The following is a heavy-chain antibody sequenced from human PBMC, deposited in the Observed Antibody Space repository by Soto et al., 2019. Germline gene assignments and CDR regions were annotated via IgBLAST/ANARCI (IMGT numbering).Heavy chain of an antibody. D-gene: IGHD2-2*01. J-gene: IGHJ3*02. CDR1: GGTFSSYA. CDR2: IIPIFGTA. Sequence: SVKGSCKASGGTFSSYAISWGRQAPGQGLEWMGGIIPIFGTANYAQKFQGRVTITADESTSTAYMELSSLRSEDTAVYYCARDPVPATRRAFDIWGQGTMVTVSS. V-gene: IGHV1-69*13. CDR3: ARDPVPATRRAFDI.